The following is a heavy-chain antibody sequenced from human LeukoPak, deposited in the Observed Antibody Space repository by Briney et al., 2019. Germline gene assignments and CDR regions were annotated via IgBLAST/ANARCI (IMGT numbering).Heavy chain of an antibody. CDR3: AKGQNYYDSSGPFDY. D-gene: IGHD3-22*01. V-gene: IGHV3-23*01. Sequence: PGGSLTLSCAASGFTFSSYAMSWVRQAPGKGLEWVSTISGSGGSTYYADFVKGRFTISRDNSKNTLYLQMNTLRGEDTAVYYCAKGQNYYDSSGPFDYWGQGTLVTVSS. CDR2: ISGSGGST. J-gene: IGHJ4*02. CDR1: GFTFSSYA.